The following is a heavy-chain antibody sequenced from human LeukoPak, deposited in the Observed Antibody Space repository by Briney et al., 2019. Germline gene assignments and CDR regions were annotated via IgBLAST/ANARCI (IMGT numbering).Heavy chain of an antibody. V-gene: IGHV4-59*11. Sequence: LETLSLTCTVSGGSLSAHYWTWIRQPQGKKLNGIEYVSYTGRTKYNPSLQSRVTISIHTSKSQFSLKLTSVTSADTAVYSCARLLDNDISGDPDTFDVWGQGTTVIVSS. J-gene: IGHJ3*01. D-gene: IGHD3-22*01. CDR2: VSYTGRT. CDR3: ARLLDNDISGDPDTFDV. CDR1: GGSLSAHY.